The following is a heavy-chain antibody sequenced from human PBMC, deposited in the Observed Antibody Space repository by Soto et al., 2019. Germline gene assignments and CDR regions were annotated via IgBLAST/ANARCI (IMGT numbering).Heavy chain of an antibody. J-gene: IGHJ4*02. D-gene: IGHD3-10*01. CDR3: ARGHGGELFYNY. CDR1: GYSFTSYW. V-gene: IGHV5-10-1*01. Sequence: AGESLKISCKGSGYSFTSYWISWVRQMPGKGLEWMGRIDPSDSYTNYSPSFQGHVTISADKSISTAYLQWSSLKASDTAMYYCARGHGGELFYNYWGQGTLVTVSS. CDR2: IDPSDSYT.